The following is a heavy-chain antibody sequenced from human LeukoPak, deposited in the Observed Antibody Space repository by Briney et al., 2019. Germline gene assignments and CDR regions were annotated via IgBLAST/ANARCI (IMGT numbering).Heavy chain of an antibody. J-gene: IGHJ4*02. Sequence: ASVKVSCKTSGYTFSNFGINWVRQAPGQGLEWMGWFSGNNDNPNYGQKFQGRFTVTTDSSTSTAYVDLRNLRFDDTAVYYCARDGTSTDDYWGQGTRVTVSS. D-gene: IGHD2-8*02. CDR3: ARDGTSTDDY. CDR1: GYTFSNFG. V-gene: IGHV1-18*01. CDR2: FSGNNDNP.